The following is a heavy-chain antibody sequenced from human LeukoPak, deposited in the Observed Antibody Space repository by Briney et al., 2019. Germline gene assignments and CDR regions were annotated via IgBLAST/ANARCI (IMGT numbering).Heavy chain of an antibody. D-gene: IGHD7-27*01. CDR3: ATNWGSADFDY. V-gene: IGHV1-8*02. Sequence: ASVKVSCKASGYTFTSYAMNWVRQAPGQGLEWMGWMNPNSGNTGYAQKFQGRVTMTRNTSISTAYMELSSLRSEDTAVYYCATNWGSADFDYWGQGTLVTVSS. J-gene: IGHJ4*02. CDR1: GYTFTSYA. CDR2: MNPNSGNT.